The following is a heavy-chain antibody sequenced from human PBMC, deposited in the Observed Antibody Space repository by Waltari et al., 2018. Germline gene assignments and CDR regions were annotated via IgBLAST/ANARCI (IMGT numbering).Heavy chain of an antibody. CDR2: IWYDGSNK. J-gene: IGHJ4*02. Sequence: QVQLVESGGGVVQPGRSLRLSCAASGFTFSSYGMHWVRQAPGKGLEWVAVIWYDGSNKDDADSGKGRFTIARDNSKNTLYLQMNSLRAEDTAVYYCARDLTAMMGSPDYWGQGTLVTVSS. CDR3: ARDLTAMMGSPDY. D-gene: IGHD5-18*01. V-gene: IGHV3-33*01. CDR1: GFTFSSYG.